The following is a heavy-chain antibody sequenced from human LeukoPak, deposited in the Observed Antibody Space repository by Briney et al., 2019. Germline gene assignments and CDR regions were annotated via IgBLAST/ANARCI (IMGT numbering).Heavy chain of an antibody. Sequence: PGGSLRLSCAASGFKFDDYPMHWVRHPPGKGLEWISGISGNSVSIGYADSVKGRFTISRDNAKNSLYLQMNSLRADDTAVYYCAKEIRRADSPLQYWGQGTLVTVSS. J-gene: IGHJ4*02. CDR1: GFKFDDYP. CDR3: AKEIRRADSPLQY. V-gene: IGHV3-9*01. CDR2: ISGNSVSI.